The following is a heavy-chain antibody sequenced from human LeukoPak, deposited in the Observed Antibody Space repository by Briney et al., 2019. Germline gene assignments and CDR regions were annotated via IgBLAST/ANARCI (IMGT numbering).Heavy chain of an antibody. J-gene: IGHJ4*02. CDR3: AKDPPSTTGTTDY. D-gene: IGHD1-1*01. V-gene: IGHV3-23*01. Sequence: GGALRRSFAAPGFAFSYYYMSWGRPAPGKGGEWGGAISCSGGSTYYTDSVKGRFTISRENSKKTLYLQMNSLRAEDTAVYYCAKDPPSTTGTTDYWGQGTLVTVSS. CDR2: ISCSGGST. CDR1: GFAFSYYY.